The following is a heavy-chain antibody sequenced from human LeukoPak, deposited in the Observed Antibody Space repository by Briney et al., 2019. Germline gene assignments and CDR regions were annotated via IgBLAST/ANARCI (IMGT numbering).Heavy chain of an antibody. CDR1: GFTFSSYS. CDR3: ARGGRTTWHGMDV. CDR2: ISSSSSYI. V-gene: IGHV3-21*01. D-gene: IGHD4-17*01. J-gene: IGHJ6*02. Sequence: GGSLRLTGAASGFTFSSYSMNWVRQAPGKGLEWVSSISSSSSYIYYADSVKGRFTISRDNAKNSLYLQMNSLRAEDTAVYYCARGGRTTWHGMDVWGQGTTVTVSS.